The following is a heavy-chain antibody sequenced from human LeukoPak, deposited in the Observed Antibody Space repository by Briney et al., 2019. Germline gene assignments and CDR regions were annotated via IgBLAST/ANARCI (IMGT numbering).Heavy chain of an antibody. V-gene: IGHV3-23*01. CDR1: GFTFSSYG. D-gene: IGHD2-15*01. Sequence: PGGSLRLSCAASGFTFSSYGMSWVRQAPGKGLEWVSAISGSGGSTYYTDSVKGRFTISRDNSKNTLYLQMNSLRPEDTAVYYCVRDASGCSRGSCDHHFDYWGQGTLVTVSS. CDR2: ISGSGGST. CDR3: VRDASGCSRGSCDHHFDY. J-gene: IGHJ4*02.